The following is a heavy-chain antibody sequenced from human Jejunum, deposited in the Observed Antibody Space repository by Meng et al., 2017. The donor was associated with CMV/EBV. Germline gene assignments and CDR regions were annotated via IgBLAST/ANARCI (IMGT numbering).Heavy chain of an antibody. CDR3: ARGAGRNAPKDFYSLDV. D-gene: IGHD1-14*01. Sequence: TVSSYWMSWVRQAPGKGVEWVANMKQDGSEIYYGVSMKGRFTISRDNAKNTLYLQMDNLRTEDTAVYYCARGAGRNAPKDFYSLDVWGQGTTVTVSS. CDR2: MKQDGSEI. CDR1: TVSSYW. V-gene: IGHV3-7*01. J-gene: IGHJ6*02.